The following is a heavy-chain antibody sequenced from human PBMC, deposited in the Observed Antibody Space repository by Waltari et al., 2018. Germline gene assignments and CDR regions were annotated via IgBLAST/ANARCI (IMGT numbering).Heavy chain of an antibody. D-gene: IGHD3-3*01. CDR1: GFTFSSYG. CDR2: IWYDGSNK. CDR3: ARGRFLEWFDGMDV. J-gene: IGHJ6*02. V-gene: IGHV3-33*01. Sequence: QVQLVESGGGVVQPGRSLRLSCAASGFTFSSYGMHWVRQAPGKGLEWVAVIWYDGSNKYYADSVKGRFTISRDNSKNTLYLQMNSLRAEDTAVYYCARGRFLEWFDGMDVWGQGTTVTVSS.